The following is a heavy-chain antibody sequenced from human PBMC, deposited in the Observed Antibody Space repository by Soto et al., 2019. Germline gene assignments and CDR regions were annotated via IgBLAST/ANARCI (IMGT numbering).Heavy chain of an antibody. V-gene: IGHV1-69*13. CDR2: IIPIFGTA. J-gene: IGHJ3*02. D-gene: IGHD5-12*01. Sequence: SVKVSCKASGGTFGSYARSWVRQAPGQGLEWMGGIIPIFGTANYAQKFQGGVTITADESTSTAYMELSSLRSEDTAVYYCARDREMATRRGDAFDIWGQGTIVTVSS. CDR3: ARDREMATRRGDAFDI. CDR1: GGTFGSYA.